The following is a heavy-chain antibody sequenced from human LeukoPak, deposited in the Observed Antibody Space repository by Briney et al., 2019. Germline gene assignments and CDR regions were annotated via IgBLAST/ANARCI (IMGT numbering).Heavy chain of an antibody. D-gene: IGHD3-16*01. V-gene: IGHV1-69*13. CDR3: ARRSSMITDPGWFDP. Sequence: ASVKVSCKASRGTFSSYAISWVRQAPGQGLEWMGGIIPIFGKANYAQKFQGRVTITADESTSTAYMELRSLRSDDTAVYYCARRSSMITDPGWFDPWGQGTLVTVSS. CDR2: IIPIFGKA. CDR1: RGTFSSYA. J-gene: IGHJ5*02.